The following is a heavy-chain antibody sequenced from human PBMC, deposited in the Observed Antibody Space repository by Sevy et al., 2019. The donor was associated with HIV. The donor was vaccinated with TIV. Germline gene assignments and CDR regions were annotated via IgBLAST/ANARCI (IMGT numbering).Heavy chain of an antibody. CDR1: GFAFYDYS. Sequence: GGSLRLSCAASGFAFYDYSMSWIRQAPGKGLEWVATLSFGCGKINYADSVKGRFTISRDNSKNSFYLQMDNLRVEDTALYYCAREGCTRPHDYWGQGTRVNVSS. D-gene: IGHD2-8*01. CDR2: LSFGCGKI. V-gene: IGHV3-23*01. J-gene: IGHJ4*02. CDR3: AREGCTRPHDY.